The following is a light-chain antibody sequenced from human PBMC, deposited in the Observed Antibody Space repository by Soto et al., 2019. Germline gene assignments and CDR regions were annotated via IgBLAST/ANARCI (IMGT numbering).Light chain of an antibody. Sequence: EIVLTQSPGTLSLSPGERATLSCRASQSVSSSYLALYQQKPGQAPRLLIYGASSRATGIPDRFSGSGSGTDFTLTISSLEPEDFAVYYWQQRSNWITFGQGTRLEIK. J-gene: IGKJ5*01. CDR2: GAS. V-gene: IGKV3D-20*02. CDR1: QSVSSSY. CDR3: QQRSNWIT.